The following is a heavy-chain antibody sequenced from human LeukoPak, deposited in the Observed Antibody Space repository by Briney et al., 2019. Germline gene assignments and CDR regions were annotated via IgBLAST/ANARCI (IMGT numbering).Heavy chain of an antibody. J-gene: IGHJ4*02. CDR1: GGSISSSSYY. D-gene: IGHD3-9*01. CDR2: IYYSGST. V-gene: IGHV4-39*07. Sequence: PSETLSLTCTVSGGSISSSSYYWGWLRQPPGKGLEWIGSIYYSGSTYYNPSLKSRVTISVDTSKNQFSLKLSSVTAADTAVYYCARDILTGYSAFDYWGQGTLVTVSS. CDR3: ARDILTGYSAFDY.